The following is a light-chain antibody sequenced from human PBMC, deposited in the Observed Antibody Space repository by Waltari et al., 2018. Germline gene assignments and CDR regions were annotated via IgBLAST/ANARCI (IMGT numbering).Light chain of an antibody. CDR2: AAF. J-gene: IGKJ5*01. Sequence: TCRAIQGIISYLASYQQKPGKAPNLLIYAAFTLQSGVPSRFSGSGSGTDFTLTISSLQPEDVATYYCQQFNTYPLTFGQGTRLEIK. CDR1: QGIISY. CDR3: QQFNTYPLT. V-gene: IGKV1-9*01.